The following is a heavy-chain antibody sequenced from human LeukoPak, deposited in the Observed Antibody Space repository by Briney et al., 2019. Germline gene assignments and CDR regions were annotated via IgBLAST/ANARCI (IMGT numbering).Heavy chain of an antibody. CDR1: GYTFSAYA. D-gene: IGHD5-24*01. J-gene: IGHJ4*02. CDR3: ARDRYGDGFAHFDY. CDR2: ITPSGGA. V-gene: IGHV1-2*02. Sequence: GASVKVSCTSSGYTFSAYAMHWVRQAPGQGLEWMGWITPSGGANYEHKFQGRVTMPRNTSISTAYMDLSRLTSDDTAVYYCARDRYGDGFAHFDYWGQGTLVTVFS.